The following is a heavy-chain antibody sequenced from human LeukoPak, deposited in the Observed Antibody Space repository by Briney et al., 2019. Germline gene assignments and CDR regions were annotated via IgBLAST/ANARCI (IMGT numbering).Heavy chain of an antibody. CDR1: GFTFSSYW. V-gene: IGHV3-7*01. CDR3: ARVQWELRGVGSYFEY. CDR2: IKQDGSEK. Sequence: GGSLRLSCVVSGFTFSSYWMSWVRQAPGKGLEWVANIKQDGSEKYYVDSVKGRFTMSRDNAKNSLHLQMNSLRAEDTAVYYCARVQWELRGVGSYFEYWGQGALVTVSS. J-gene: IGHJ4*02. D-gene: IGHD1-26*01.